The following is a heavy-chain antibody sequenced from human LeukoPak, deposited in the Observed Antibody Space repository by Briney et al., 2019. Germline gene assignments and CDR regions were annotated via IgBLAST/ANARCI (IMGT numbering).Heavy chain of an antibody. Sequence: GGSLRLSCAASGFTFSSYGMHWVRQAPGKGLEWVASINHNGNVDYYVDSVKGRFTISRDNAKNSLYLQMSNLRAEDTAVYFCARGGGLDVWGQGATVTVSS. J-gene: IGHJ6*02. CDR1: GFTFSSYG. D-gene: IGHD3-16*01. CDR2: INHNGNVD. V-gene: IGHV3-7*03. CDR3: ARGGGLDV.